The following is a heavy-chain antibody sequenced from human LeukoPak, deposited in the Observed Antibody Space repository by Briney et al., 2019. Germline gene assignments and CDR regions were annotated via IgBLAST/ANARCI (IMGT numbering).Heavy chain of an antibody. Sequence: SQTLSLTCAVSGGSISSGDYYWSWIRQPPGKGLEWIGYIYYSGSTYDNPSLKSRVTISVDTSKNQFSLKLSSVTAADTAVYYCARDKEGASGAFDIWGQGTMVTVSS. CDR3: ARDKEGASGAFDI. CDR2: IYYSGST. J-gene: IGHJ3*02. D-gene: IGHD1-26*01. CDR1: GGSISSGDYY. V-gene: IGHV4-30-4*08.